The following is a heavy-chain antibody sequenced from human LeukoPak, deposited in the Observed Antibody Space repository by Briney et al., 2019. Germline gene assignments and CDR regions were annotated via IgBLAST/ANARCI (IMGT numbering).Heavy chain of an antibody. CDR1: GNTFTGYY. D-gene: IGHD3-10*01. V-gene: IGHV1-2*04. CDR2: MNPNSGGT. Sequence: ASVKVSCKASGNTFTGYYMHWVRQAPGQGLEWMGWMNPNSGGTNYAQKFQGWVTMTRETSISTAYMELSRLRSDDTAVYYCARAYYYRSGSYVDGMDVWGQGTTVTVSS. CDR3: ARAYYYRSGSYVDGMDV. J-gene: IGHJ6*02.